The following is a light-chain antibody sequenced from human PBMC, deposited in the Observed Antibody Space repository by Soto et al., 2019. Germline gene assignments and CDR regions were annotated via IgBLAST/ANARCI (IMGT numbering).Light chain of an antibody. CDR1: QSVYSK. CDR2: GAS. V-gene: IGKV3-15*01. Sequence: IVMTQSPVTLSVSPGERATLSCRASQSVYSKLAWYQQKPGQAPRLLIYGASTRATGIPARFSGSGSGTEFTLTISSLQSEDFALYYCQQYNNWPPATFGGGTRVEI. CDR3: QQYNNWPPAT. J-gene: IGKJ4*01.